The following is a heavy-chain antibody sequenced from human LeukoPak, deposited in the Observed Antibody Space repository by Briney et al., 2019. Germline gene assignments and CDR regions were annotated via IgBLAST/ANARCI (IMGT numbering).Heavy chain of an antibody. J-gene: IGHJ4*02. CDR3: ARDPIPTTYSGNRRARRKEYYFDY. CDR1: XXXXXXXA. V-gene: IGHV3-30*01. CDR2: XXXDGXXX. D-gene: IGHD1-14*01. Sequence: XLRLSCAXXXXXXXXXAMXXXRQAPXXXLXXXXXXXXDGXXXYYADSVKGRFTISRDNSKNTLYLQMNSLRAEDTAVYYCARDPIPTTYSGNRRARRKEYYFDYWGQGTLVTVSS.